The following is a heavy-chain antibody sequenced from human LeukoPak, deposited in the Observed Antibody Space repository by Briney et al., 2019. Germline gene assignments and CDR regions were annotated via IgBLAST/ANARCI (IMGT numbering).Heavy chain of an antibody. V-gene: IGHV3-30*01. CDR1: GLTFSSYA. J-gene: IGHJ6*03. D-gene: IGHD6-6*01. CDR2: ISYDGSNK. CDR3: SGNRKYSGSSAPMDV. Sequence: GGSLRLSCAASGLTFSSYAMHWVRQAPGKGLEWVAVISYDGSNKYYADSVKGRFTISRDNSKNTLYLQMNSLRAEDTAVYYCSGNRKYSGSSAPMDVWGKGATVTVSS.